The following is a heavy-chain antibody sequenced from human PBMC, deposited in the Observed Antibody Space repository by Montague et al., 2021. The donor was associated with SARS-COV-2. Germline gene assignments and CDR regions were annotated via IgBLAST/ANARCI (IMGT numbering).Heavy chain of an antibody. D-gene: IGHD3-9*01. Sequence: SLRLSGAASGFTFSDYEMHWVRQAPGKGLEWLSYISTSGSLIYYSDSFXVRSTISRDNAKNALYLQLDSLTAADTAVYYCARDGDSSYYDSLTGFYQYFEYWGQGTLVTVSS. J-gene: IGHJ4*02. V-gene: IGHV3-48*03. CDR3: ARDGDSSYYDSLTGFYQYFEY. CDR1: GFTFSDYE. CDR2: ISTSGSLI.